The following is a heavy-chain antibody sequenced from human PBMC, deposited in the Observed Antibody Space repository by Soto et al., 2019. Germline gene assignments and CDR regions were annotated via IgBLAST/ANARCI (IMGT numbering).Heavy chain of an antibody. CDR1: GVTFSSYA. D-gene: IGHD2-15*01. J-gene: IGHJ6*02. CDR3: ARRGYCSGGSCAPGFYGMDV. V-gene: IGHV1-69*13. CDR2: IIPIFGTA. Sequence: GASVKVSCKASGVTFSSYAISWVRQAPGQGLEWMGGIIPIFGTANYAQKFQGRVTITADESTSTAYMELSSLRSEDTAVYYCARRGYCSGGSCAPGFYGMDVWGQGTTVTVSS.